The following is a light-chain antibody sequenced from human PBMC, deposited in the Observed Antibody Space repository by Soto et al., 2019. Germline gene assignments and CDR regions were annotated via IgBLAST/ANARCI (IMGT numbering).Light chain of an antibody. J-gene: IGKJ1*01. V-gene: IGKV3D-15*01. Sequence: EIVMTPSPATLSVSPGERASLSCRASQSVSSNLAWYQQKPGQAPRLLIYGASSRATGIPDRFSGSGSGTDFTLTISRLEPEDFAVYYCQQYDNSAWTFGQGTKVDIK. CDR1: QSVSSN. CDR3: QQYDNSAWT. CDR2: GAS.